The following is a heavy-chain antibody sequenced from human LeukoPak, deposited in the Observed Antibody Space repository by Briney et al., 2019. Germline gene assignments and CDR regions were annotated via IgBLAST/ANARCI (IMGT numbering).Heavy chain of an antibody. J-gene: IGHJ4*02. V-gene: IGHV3-74*01. D-gene: IGHD6-19*01. CDR3: ATKQWLAPPPDS. Sequence: GGSLRLSCAASGFTFSKYWMLWVRQAPGKGLESVSRINTDGTVTTYADSVKGRFTVSRDNADNTMFLQMNSVRDEDTAVYYCATKQWLAPPPDSWGQGTAITVSS. CDR2: INTDGTVT. CDR1: GFTFSKYW.